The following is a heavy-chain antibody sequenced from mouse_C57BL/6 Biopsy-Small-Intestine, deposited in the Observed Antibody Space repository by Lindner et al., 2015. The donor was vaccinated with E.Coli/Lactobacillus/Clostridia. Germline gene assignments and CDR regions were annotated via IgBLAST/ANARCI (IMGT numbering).Heavy chain of an antibody. D-gene: IGHD1-1*02. CDR3: AGYYDYAMDY. V-gene: IGHV1-82*01. CDR2: IYPGDGDT. Sequence: VQLQESGAELMKPGASVKISCKASGYAFSSSWMNWVKQRPGKGLEWIGRIYPGDGDTNYNGKFKGKATLTADKSSSTAYMQLSSLTSEDSAVYFCAGYYDYAMDYWGQGTSVTVSS. CDR1: GYAFSSSW. J-gene: IGHJ4*01.